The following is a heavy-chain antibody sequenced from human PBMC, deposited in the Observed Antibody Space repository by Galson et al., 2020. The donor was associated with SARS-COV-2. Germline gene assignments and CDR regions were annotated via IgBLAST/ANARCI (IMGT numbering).Heavy chain of an antibody. CDR1: AFTFSSYG. V-gene: IGHV3-30*02. CDR3: AKDAGELLWFGEFQEGRLNWFDP. D-gene: IGHD3-10*01. Sequence: GGSLRLSCSASAFTFSSYGMHWVRQAPGKGLEWVAFIRYDGFNKFYADSVEGRFTISRDNSRNTLYLQMNSLRAEDTAMYYCAKDAGELLWFGEFQEGRLNWFDPWGQGTLVTVSS. J-gene: IGHJ5*02. CDR2: IRYDGFNK.